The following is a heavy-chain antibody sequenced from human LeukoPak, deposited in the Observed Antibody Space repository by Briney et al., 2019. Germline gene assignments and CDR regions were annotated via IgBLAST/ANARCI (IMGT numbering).Heavy chain of an antibody. Sequence: GGSLRLSCVASGFTFRRYGIHWVRQAPGKGLEWVAVIWYDGINKYYSDSVKGRFMISRDNSKNTLYLQMNSLRAEDTAVYYCARDLGDRYSSSWYDYWGQGTLVTVSS. J-gene: IGHJ4*02. CDR2: IWYDGINK. V-gene: IGHV3-33*01. D-gene: IGHD6-13*01. CDR1: GFTFRRYG. CDR3: ARDLGDRYSSSWYDY.